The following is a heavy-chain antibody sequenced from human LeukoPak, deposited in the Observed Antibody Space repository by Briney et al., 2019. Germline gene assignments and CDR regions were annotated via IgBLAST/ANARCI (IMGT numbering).Heavy chain of an antibody. Sequence: PGGSLRLSCAASGFTFNSYWMSWVRQAPGKGLEWVANIKQDGSEKYYVDSVKGRFTISRDNAKNSLYLQMNSLRAEDTAVYYCARGRVYGGNPGGYWGQGTLVTVSS. D-gene: IGHD4-23*01. CDR1: GFTFNSYW. J-gene: IGHJ4*02. V-gene: IGHV3-7*01. CDR3: ARGRVYGGNPGGY. CDR2: IKQDGSEK.